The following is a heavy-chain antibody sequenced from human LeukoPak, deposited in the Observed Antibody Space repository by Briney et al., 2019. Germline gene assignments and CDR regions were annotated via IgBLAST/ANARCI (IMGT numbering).Heavy chain of an antibody. CDR2: ISGSADNT. CDR1: GFTLSSYA. CDR3: AKQGFGC. J-gene: IGHJ4*02. V-gene: IGHV3-23*01. Sequence: PGGSLRLSCTASGFTLSSYAMSWVRQAPGEGLEWVSTISGSADNTNYAEAVKGRFTISRDNSKNTMYLQMNSLGAEDTAVYYCAKQGFGCWGRGTLVTVSS.